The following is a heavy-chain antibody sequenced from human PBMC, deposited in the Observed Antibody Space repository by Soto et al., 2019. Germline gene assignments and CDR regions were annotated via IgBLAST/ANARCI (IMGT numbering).Heavy chain of an antibody. J-gene: IGHJ6*02. V-gene: IGHV1-46*01. Sequence: VKVSCKASGYTFTSYYMHWVRQAPGQGLEWMGIINPSGGSTSYAQKFQGRVTMTRDTSTSTVYMELSSLRSEDTAVYYCARDITIFGVVTLSHYYGMDVPGPGTLVTVS. CDR1: GYTFTSYY. CDR3: ARDITIFGVVTLSHYYGMDV. D-gene: IGHD3-3*01. CDR2: INPSGGST.